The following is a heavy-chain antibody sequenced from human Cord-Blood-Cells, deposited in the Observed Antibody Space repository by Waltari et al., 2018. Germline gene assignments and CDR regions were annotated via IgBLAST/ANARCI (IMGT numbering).Heavy chain of an antibody. CDR2: IKQDGSEK. CDR1: GLSFRRYV. D-gene: IGHD6-13*01. CDR3: ARDYSQLGDAFDI. J-gene: IGHJ3*02. V-gene: IGHV3-7*01. Sequence: EVQLVGSGGGLVQPGGCRSLSCAASGLSFRRYVLSWVRQAPGKGLEWVANIKQDGSEKYYVASVKGRFTISRYNAKNSLYLQMNSLRAEDTAVYYCARDYSQLGDAFDIWGQGTMVTVSS.